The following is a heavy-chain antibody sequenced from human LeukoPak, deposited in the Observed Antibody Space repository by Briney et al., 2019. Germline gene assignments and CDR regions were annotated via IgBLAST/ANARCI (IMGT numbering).Heavy chain of an antibody. CDR3: ARGAGSDGRDWFDP. V-gene: IGHV1-8*01. D-gene: IGHD5-24*01. CDR1: GYTFTSND. CDR2: MNANSGNT. Sequence: GASVNVSCKASGYTFTSNDINWVRQATGQGLEWMGWMNANSGNTGYAQKFQGRVSMTRDTSISTAYMELSSLRSEDTAVYYCARGAGSDGRDWFDPWGQGTLVTVSS. J-gene: IGHJ5*02.